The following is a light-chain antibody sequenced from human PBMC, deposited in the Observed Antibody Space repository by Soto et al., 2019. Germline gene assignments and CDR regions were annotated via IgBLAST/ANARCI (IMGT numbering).Light chain of an antibody. CDR3: SSYTSSSTYV. J-gene: IGLJ1*01. Sequence: QSALTQPASVSGSPRQSITISCTGTTSDVGGYDSVSWYQQHPGKAPKLMIYAVSNRPSGVSNRFSGSKSGNTSSLTISGLHTEDEAHYYCSSYTSSSTYVFGSGTKLTVL. CDR2: AVS. V-gene: IGLV2-14*03. CDR1: TSDVGGYDS.